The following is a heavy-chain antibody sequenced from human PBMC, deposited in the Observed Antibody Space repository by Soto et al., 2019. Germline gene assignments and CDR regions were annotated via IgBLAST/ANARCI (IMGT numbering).Heavy chain of an antibody. D-gene: IGHD1-26*01. CDR1: GFTFSMYW. CDR3: AREERYNWLDP. CDR2: INNDGSST. Sequence: PGGSLRLSCAASGFTFSMYWMHWVRQAPGKGLVWVSRINNDGSSTIYADSVKGRFTISRDNSKNTLYLQMNSLRAEDTAVYFCAREERYNWLDPWGQGSLVTVSS. V-gene: IGHV3-74*01. J-gene: IGHJ5*02.